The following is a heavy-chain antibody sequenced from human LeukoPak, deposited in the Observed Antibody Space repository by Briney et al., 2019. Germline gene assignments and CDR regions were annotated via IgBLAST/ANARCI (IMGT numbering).Heavy chain of an antibody. J-gene: IGHJ5*02. D-gene: IGHD4-17*01. CDR1: GYTFTSYA. CDR3: ARDRHDYGEVDP. CDR2: INAGNGNT. V-gene: IGHV1-3*01. Sequence: GASVKVSCKASGYTFTSYAMHWVRQAPGQRLEWMGWINAGNGNTKYSQKFQGRVTITRDTSASTAYMELSSLRSEDTALYYCARDRHDYGEVDPWGQGTLVTVSS.